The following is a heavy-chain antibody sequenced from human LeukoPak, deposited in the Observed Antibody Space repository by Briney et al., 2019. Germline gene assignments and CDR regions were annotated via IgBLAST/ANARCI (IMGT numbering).Heavy chain of an antibody. V-gene: IGHV1-2*02. Sequence: GASVKVSCKASGYTFTGYYMHWVRQSPGQGLEWMGWINPNSGGTNYAQKFQGRVTMTRDTSISTAYMELSRLRSDDTAVYYCARDHEKGGPAKPGGIDYYYYYMDVWGKGTTVTVSS. J-gene: IGHJ6*03. D-gene: IGHD2-2*01. CDR2: INPNSGGT. CDR3: ARDHEKGGPAKPGGIDYYYYYMDV. CDR1: GYTFTGYY.